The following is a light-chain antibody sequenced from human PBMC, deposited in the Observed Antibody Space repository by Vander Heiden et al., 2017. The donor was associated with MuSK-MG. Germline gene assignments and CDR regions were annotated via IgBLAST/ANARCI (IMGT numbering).Light chain of an antibody. Sequence: QSVLTQPPSASWTPVQRVTISCSGSSSNIGSNTVNWYQQLPGTAPKRLSYSNNQRPSGVPDRFSGSKSGTSASLAISGLQSEDEADYYCAAWDDSLNGGVFGGGTKLTVL. CDR2: SNN. V-gene: IGLV1-44*01. J-gene: IGLJ2*01. CDR3: AAWDDSLNGGV. CDR1: SSNIGSNT.